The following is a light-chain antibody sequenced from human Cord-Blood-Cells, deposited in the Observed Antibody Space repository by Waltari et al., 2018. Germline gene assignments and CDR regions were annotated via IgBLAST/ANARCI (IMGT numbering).Light chain of an antibody. J-gene: IGKJ4*01. Sequence: DIVMTPSPATLSVSPGERATLSCSASQSVSSNLAWYQQKPGQAPRLLIYGASTRATGIPARFSGSASGTEFTLTISSLQSEDFAVYYCQQYNNWPLTFGGGTKVEIK. CDR1: QSVSSN. CDR2: GAS. V-gene: IGKV3-15*01. CDR3: QQYNNWPLT.